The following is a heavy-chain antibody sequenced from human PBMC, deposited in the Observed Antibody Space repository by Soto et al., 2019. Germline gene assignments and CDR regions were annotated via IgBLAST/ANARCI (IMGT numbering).Heavy chain of an antibody. CDR2: ISHGGSP. V-gene: IGHV4-30-2*01. CDR3: ARGHYYYAMDV. CDR1: GGSVSSGVFF. J-gene: IGHJ6*02. Sequence: PSETLSLTCAVSGGSVSSGVFFWNWIRQPPGQGLEWIGYISHGGSPHYTPSLRSRVSISVDRSTNVISLNLTSMTPADTAVYFCARGHYYYAMDVWGQGTTVTVSS.